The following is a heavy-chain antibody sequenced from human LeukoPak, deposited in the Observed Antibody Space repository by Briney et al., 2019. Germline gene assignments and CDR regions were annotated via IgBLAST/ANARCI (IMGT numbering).Heavy chain of an antibody. CDR2: MNPNSGNT. CDR3: AREGGTTVRGEDAFDI. Sequence: ASVKVSCKASGYTFTSYDINWVRQATGQGLEWMGWMNPNSGNTGYAQKFQGRVTMTRNTSISTAYMELSSLRSEDTAVYYCAREGGTTVRGEDAFDIWGQGTMVTVSS. J-gene: IGHJ3*02. CDR1: GYTFTSYD. V-gene: IGHV1-8*01. D-gene: IGHD3-10*01.